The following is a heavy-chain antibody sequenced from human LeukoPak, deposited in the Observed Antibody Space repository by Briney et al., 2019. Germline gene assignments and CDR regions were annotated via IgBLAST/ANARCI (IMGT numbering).Heavy chain of an antibody. D-gene: IGHD4-11*01. Sequence: GGSLRLSCVESGFTFTSYGMQWVRQAPGKVLEWVVLIRHDGNDKYYAETVKGRFTISRDNSNNTLYLQMNTLRAEDTAMYYCVKDYGKYQILQRATFDFWGQGTLISVSS. J-gene: IGHJ4*02. CDR3: VKDYGKYQILQRATFDF. CDR2: IRHDGNDK. CDR1: GFTFTSYG. V-gene: IGHV3-30*02.